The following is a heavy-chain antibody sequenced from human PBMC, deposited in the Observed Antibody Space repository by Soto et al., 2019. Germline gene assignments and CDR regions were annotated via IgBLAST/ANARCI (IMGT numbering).Heavy chain of an antibody. CDR3: AATNGGDWYSDL. V-gene: IGHV4-59*11. Sequence: QVQLQESGPGLLKPSETLSLTCTVSGGSISSHYWNWIRPPPGKGLEWIGYIHYSGTTNYNSSLNSRVTISIDTSKNQFSLKLSSVTAADTAVYYCAATNGGDWYSDLWGRGTLVTVSS. CDR1: GGSISSHY. D-gene: IGHD4-17*01. CDR2: IHYSGTT. J-gene: IGHJ2*01.